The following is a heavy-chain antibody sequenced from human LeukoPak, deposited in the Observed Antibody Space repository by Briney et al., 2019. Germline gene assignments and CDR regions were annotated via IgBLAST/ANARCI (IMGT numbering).Heavy chain of an antibody. V-gene: IGHV3-23*01. J-gene: IGHJ4*02. CDR3: AKHSVAGEYYYFDY. Sequence: GGSLRLSCAASGFTFSYYAMSWVRQAPGKGLEWVSVLSGSGGSTYYADSVKGRFTISRDNSKTTLYLQMNSLRAEDTAVHYCAKHSVAGEYYYFDYWGQGTLVTVSS. D-gene: IGHD6-6*01. CDR2: LSGSGGST. CDR1: GFTFSYYA.